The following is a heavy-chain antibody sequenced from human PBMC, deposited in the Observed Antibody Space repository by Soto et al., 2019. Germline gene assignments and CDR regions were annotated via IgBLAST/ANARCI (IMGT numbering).Heavy chain of an antibody. J-gene: IGHJ6*02. V-gene: IGHV4-39*01. Sequence: PSETLCLTCTVSDGSISSSSYYWGWIRQPPGKGLEWIGSIYYNGSTYYNPSLKSRVTISVDTSKNQFSLKLSSVTAADTAVYYCARHRYSTYYYYFGMDVWGQGTTVTVSS. CDR2: IYYNGST. CDR3: ARHRYSTYYYYFGMDV. D-gene: IGHD5-12*01. CDR1: DGSISSSSYY.